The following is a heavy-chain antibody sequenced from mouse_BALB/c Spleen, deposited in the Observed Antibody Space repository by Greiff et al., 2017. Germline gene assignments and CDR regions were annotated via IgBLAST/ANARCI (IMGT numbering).Heavy chain of an antibody. D-gene: IGHD1-2*01. CDR3: ARGTTARYFDV. V-gene: IGHV5-17*02. Sequence: EVHLVESGGGLVQPGGSRKLSCAASGFTFSSFGMHWVRQAPEKGLEWVAYISSGSSTIYYADTVKGRFTISRDNPKNTLFLQMTSLRSEDTAMYYCARGTTARYFDVWGAGTTVTVSS. CDR1: GFTFSSFG. CDR2: ISSGSSTI. J-gene: IGHJ1*01.